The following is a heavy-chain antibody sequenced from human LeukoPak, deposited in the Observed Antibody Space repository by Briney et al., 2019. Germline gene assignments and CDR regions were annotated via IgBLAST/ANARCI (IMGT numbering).Heavy chain of an antibody. Sequence: GRSLRLSCAASGFTFDDYAMHWVRQAPGKGLEWVSGISWNSGSIGYADSVKGRFTISRDNAKNSLYLQMNSLRAEDTALYYCAKDTGIAVAGTEFDCWGQGTLVTVSS. D-gene: IGHD6-19*01. V-gene: IGHV3-9*01. CDR1: GFTFDDYA. J-gene: IGHJ4*02. CDR3: AKDTGIAVAGTEFDC. CDR2: ISWNSGSI.